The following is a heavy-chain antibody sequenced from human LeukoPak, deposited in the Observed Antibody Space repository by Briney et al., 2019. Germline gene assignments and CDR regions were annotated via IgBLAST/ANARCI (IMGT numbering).Heavy chain of an antibody. Sequence: ASVKVSCKASGYTFTSYGISWVRQAPGQGLEWMGWINPNSGGTNYAQKFQGRVTMTRDTSISTAYMELSRLRSDDTAVYYCARAPDTAMVTLYYWGQGTLVTVSS. V-gene: IGHV1-2*02. D-gene: IGHD5-18*01. J-gene: IGHJ4*02. CDR2: INPNSGGT. CDR3: ARAPDTAMVTLYY. CDR1: GYTFTSYG.